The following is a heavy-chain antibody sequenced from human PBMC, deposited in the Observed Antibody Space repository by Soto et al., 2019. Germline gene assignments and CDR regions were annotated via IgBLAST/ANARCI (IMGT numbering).Heavy chain of an antibody. D-gene: IGHD6-19*01. CDR2: LSSSGDNT. CDR1: GFTFSNYA. J-gene: IGHJ4*02. Sequence: EVQLLESGGGLVQPGGSLRLSCAASGFTFSNYAMTWVRQAPGKGLEWVSILSSSGDNTYYADSVKGRFTISRDNSKNTLYLQMNSLRAEDTAVYYCAKALTGYGGGWASFDDWGQGTLVSVSS. CDR3: AKALTGYGGGWASFDD. V-gene: IGHV3-23*01.